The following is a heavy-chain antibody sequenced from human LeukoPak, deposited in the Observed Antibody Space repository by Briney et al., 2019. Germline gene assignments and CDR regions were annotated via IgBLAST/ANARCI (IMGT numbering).Heavy chain of an antibody. J-gene: IGHJ1*01. V-gene: IGHV3-30*02. D-gene: IGHD2-2*01. CDR1: GFTFSSYG. Sequence: GGSLRLSCAASGFTFSSYGMHWVRQAPGKGLEWVAFIRYDGSNKYYADSVKGRFTISRDNSKNTLYLQMNSLRAEDMAVYYRAKNWKIVVVPAAIHAEYFQHWGQGTLVTVSS. CDR2: IRYDGSNK. CDR3: AKNWKIVVVPAAIHAEYFQH.